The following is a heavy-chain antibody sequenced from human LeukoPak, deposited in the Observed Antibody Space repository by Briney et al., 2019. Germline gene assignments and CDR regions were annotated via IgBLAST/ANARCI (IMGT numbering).Heavy chain of an antibody. CDR2: IWYDGSNK. J-gene: IGHJ1*01. V-gene: IGHV3-30*02. D-gene: IGHD3-22*01. Sequence: PGGSLRLSCAASGFTFSSYGMHWVRQAPGKGLEWVTSIWYDGSNKYYADSVKGRFTISRDNSKNTLYLQMNSLRAEDTAVYYCAKIGYYYDSSGYYLSTDHAEYFQHWGQGTLVTVSP. CDR1: GFTFSSYG. CDR3: AKIGYYYDSSGYYLSTDHAEYFQH.